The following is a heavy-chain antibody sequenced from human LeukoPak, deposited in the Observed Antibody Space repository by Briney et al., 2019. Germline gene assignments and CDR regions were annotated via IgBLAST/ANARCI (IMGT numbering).Heavy chain of an antibody. CDR3: TRRTTVTTPAFDP. D-gene: IGHD4-17*01. V-gene: IGHV3-73*01. CDR1: GFTFSGSA. Sequence: GGSLRLSCAASGFTFSGSAMHWVRQASGKGLEWVGRIRSKANSYATAYAASVKGRFTISRDDSKNTAYLQMNSLKTEDAAVYYCTRRTTVTTPAFDPWGQGTLVTVSS. J-gene: IGHJ5*02. CDR2: IRSKANSYAT.